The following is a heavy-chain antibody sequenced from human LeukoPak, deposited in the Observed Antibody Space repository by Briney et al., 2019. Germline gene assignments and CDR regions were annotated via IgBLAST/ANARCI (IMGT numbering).Heavy chain of an antibody. D-gene: IGHD3-3*01. Sequence: NPSETLSLTCTVTGGSISSFYWTWIRQSPVRGLEWIGYIHNNGRTNSNPSLKSRVTISLDTSENQFVLSLTSVTAADTAVYYCTRRPSTMFGGGFDPWGQGILVTVSS. V-gene: IGHV4-59*01. CDR2: IHNNGRT. CDR3: TRRPSTMFGGGFDP. CDR1: GGSISSFY. J-gene: IGHJ5*02.